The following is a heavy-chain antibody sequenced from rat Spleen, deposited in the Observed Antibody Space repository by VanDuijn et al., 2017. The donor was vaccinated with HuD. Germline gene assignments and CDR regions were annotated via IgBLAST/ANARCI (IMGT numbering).Heavy chain of an antibody. CDR2: ISSGGGDT. CDR1: GFTFSNYH. J-gene: IGHJ2*01. D-gene: IGHD5-1*01. CDR3: ARQIAGSSDFDY. V-gene: IGHV5-25*01. Sequence: EVQLVESGGGLVQPGRSMKLSCAASGFTFSNYHMAWVRQTPTRGLEWVASISSGGGDTYYRDSVKGRFTISRDNAKSTLYLQMDSLRSEDTATYYCARQIAGSSDFDYWGQGVMVTVSS.